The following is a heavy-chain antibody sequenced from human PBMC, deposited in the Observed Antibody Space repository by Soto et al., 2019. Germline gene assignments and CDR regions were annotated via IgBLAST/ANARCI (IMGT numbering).Heavy chain of an antibody. V-gene: IGHV3-23*01. Sequence: GGSLRLSCAASGFTFSSYAMTWVRQAPGKGLEWVSAIRGSGGSTYYADSVKGRFTISRDNSKNTLYLQMNSLRAEDTAVYYCAREWDGDGYNSGWFDPWGQGTLVPVSS. CDR2: IRGSGGST. CDR1: GFTFSSYA. D-gene: IGHD5-12*01. J-gene: IGHJ5*02. CDR3: AREWDGDGYNSGWFDP.